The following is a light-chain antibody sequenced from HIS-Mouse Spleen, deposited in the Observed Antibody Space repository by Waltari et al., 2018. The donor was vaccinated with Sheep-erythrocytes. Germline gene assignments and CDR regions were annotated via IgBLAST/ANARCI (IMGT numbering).Light chain of an antibody. Sequence: IVLTQSPGTLSLSPGERSTLSCRASPRVSSGYLAGYQQKPGQAPRPPIDGAASRATGIPDRFSGSGSGTDFTLTISRLGTEDFAVYYCQQYGSSPWTFGQGTKVEIK. CDR2: GAA. CDR3: QQYGSSPWT. CDR1: PRVSSGY. J-gene: IGKJ1*01. V-gene: IGKV3-20*01.